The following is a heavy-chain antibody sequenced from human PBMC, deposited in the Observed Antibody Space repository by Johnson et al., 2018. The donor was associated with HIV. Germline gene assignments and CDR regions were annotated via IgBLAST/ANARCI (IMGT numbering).Heavy chain of an antibody. CDR3: AREGGGCSSTSCYDAFDI. D-gene: IGHD2-2*01. Sequence: VQLVESGGGLVQPGRSLRLSCAASGFTFDDYAMHWVRQAPGKGLEWVSGISWNSGSIGYADSVKGQFTISRDNAKNSLYLQMNSLRAEDTAVYYCAREGGGCSSTSCYDAFDIWGQGTMVTVSS. CDR1: GFTFDDYA. V-gene: IGHV3-9*01. CDR2: ISWNSGSI. J-gene: IGHJ3*02.